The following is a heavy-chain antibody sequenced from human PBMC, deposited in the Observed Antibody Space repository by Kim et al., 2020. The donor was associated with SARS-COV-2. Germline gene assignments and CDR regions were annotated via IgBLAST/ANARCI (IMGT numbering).Heavy chain of an antibody. CDR3: ARPGSSWYYYYGMDV. J-gene: IGHJ6*02. CDR1: GFTFSSYW. D-gene: IGHD6-13*01. Sequence: GGSLRLSCAASGFTFSSYWMSWVRQAPGKGLEWVANIKQDGSEKYYVDSVKGRFTISRDNAKNSLYLQMNSLRAEDTAVYYCARPGSSWYYYYGMDVWGQGTTVTVSS. CDR2: IKQDGSEK. V-gene: IGHV3-7*03.